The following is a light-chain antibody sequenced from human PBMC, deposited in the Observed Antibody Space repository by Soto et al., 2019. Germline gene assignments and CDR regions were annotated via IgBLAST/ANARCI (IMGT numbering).Light chain of an antibody. CDR1: QSVSSSY. CDR2: GAS. CDR3: EQYGSSPWT. J-gene: IGKJ1*01. Sequence: EIVLTQSPGTLFLSPGERATRACMASQSVSSSYLAWYQQKTGQAPRPLIYGASSKAIGIPDRVIGSGSGTDFTLTISSLEPEGFAVYYCEQYGSSPWTVGQGTKVEIK. V-gene: IGKV3-20*01.